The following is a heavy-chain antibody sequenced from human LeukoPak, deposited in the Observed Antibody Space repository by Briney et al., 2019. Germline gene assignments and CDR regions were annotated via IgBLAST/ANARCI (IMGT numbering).Heavy chain of an antibody. CDR1: GFTFSSYD. CDR3: AKDSRCSGGSCSSSDWFDP. Sequence: GGSLRLSCAASGFTFSSYDMHWVRQAPGKGLEGVAVLSSDGSNKYYADSVKGRFIISRDNSKNTLYLQMNSLRAEDTAVFYCAKDSRCSGGSCSSSDWFDPWGQGTLVTVSS. V-gene: IGHV3-30*18. D-gene: IGHD2-15*01. J-gene: IGHJ5*02. CDR2: LSSDGSNK.